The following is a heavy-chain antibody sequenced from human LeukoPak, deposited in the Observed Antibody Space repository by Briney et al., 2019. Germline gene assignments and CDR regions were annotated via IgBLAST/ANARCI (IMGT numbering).Heavy chain of an antibody. CDR2: MNPNSGNT. J-gene: IGHJ4*02. D-gene: IGHD5-18*01. CDR3: ARQYSYGYWRDRPKTNLRDY. Sequence: ASVKVSCKASGYTFNIYDINWVRQAPGQGLEWMGWMNPNSGNTGYAQKFQGRVTMTRNTSITTAYMELRSLKSDDTAVYYCARQYSYGYWRDRPKTNLRDYWGQGTLVTVSS. CDR1: GYTFNIYD. V-gene: IGHV1-8*01.